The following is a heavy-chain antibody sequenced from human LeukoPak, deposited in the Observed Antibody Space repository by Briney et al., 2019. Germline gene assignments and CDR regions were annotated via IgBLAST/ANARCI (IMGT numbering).Heavy chain of an antibody. J-gene: IGHJ3*02. D-gene: IGHD3-3*01. CDR1: GYSISSGYY. CDR2: IYHSGRT. Sequence: PSETLSLTCTVSGYSISSGYYWGWIRQPPGKGLEWIGSIYHSGRTYYNPSLKSRVTISVDTSKNQFSLKLSSVTAADTAVYYCARSPGRGYDFWSGYFSDAFDIWGQGTMVTVSS. CDR3: ARSPGRGYDFWSGYFSDAFDI. V-gene: IGHV4-38-2*02.